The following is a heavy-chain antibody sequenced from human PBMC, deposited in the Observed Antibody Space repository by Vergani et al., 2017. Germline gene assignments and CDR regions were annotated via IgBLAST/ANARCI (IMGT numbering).Heavy chain of an antibody. J-gene: IGHJ6*02. V-gene: IGHV4-59*13. CDR3: ARVMYHDEASTGYHLEGKDI. CDR1: GGSFNTYY. Sequence: QVQLEESGPGLVKPSETLSLTCTVSGGSFNTYYWSWIRQSPGKGLEWIGYIYSTGSTNYNPSLNSRVTMSVDTSKNQFSLKLRSVTAADTAVYFCARVMYHDEASTGYHLEGKDIWGQGTTVTISS. D-gene: IGHD3-9*01. CDR2: IYSTGST.